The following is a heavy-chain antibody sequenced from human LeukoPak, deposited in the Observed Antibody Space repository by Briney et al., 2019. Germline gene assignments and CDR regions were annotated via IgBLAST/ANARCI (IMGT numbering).Heavy chain of an antibody. CDR3: AGAYSSSWYPILYYFDY. J-gene: IGHJ4*02. Sequence: SETLSLTCAVYGGSFSGYYWSWIRQPPGKGLEWIGEINHSGSTNYNPSLKSRVTISVDTSKNQFSLKLSSVTAADTAVYYCAGAYSSSWYPILYYFDYWGQGTLVTVSS. CDR1: GGSFSGYY. V-gene: IGHV4-34*01. CDR2: INHSGST. D-gene: IGHD6-13*01.